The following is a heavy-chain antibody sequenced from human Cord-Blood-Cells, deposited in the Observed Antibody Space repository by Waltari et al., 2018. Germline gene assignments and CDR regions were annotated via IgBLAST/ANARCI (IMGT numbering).Heavy chain of an antibody. Sequence: QLQLQASGPGLAKPSETLSLTCTVSGGSISSSSYYWRWIRQPPGKGLGWIGSIYYRGSTYYNPSLKSRVAISVDTSKNQFSLKLSSVTAADTAVYYCARAGYSYGYFDYWGQGTLVTVSS. CDR2: IYYRGST. J-gene: IGHJ4*02. CDR1: GGSISSSSYY. V-gene: IGHV4-39*01. D-gene: IGHD5-18*01. CDR3: ARAGYSYGYFDY.